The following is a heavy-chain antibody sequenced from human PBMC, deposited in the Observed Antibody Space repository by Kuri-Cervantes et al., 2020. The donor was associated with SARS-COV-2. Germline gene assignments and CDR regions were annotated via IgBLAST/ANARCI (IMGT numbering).Heavy chain of an antibody. CDR3: ARADGSYAFDI. J-gene: IGHJ3*02. V-gene: IGHV3-30*04. CDR2: VGSDGREQ. D-gene: IGHD6-25*01. Sequence: GESLKISCAASGFTFSSYAINWVRQSPGMGLEWVAAVGSDGREQYYADSAKGRFTISRDNSKNTLYLQMNSLRAEDTAVYYCARADGSYAFDIWGQGTMVTVSS. CDR1: GFTFSSYA.